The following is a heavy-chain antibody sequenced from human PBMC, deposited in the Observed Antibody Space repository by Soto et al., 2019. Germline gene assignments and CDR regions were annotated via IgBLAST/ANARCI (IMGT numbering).Heavy chain of an antibody. CDR1: GFTFSSYA. D-gene: IGHD2-2*01. V-gene: IGHV3-23*01. J-gene: IGHJ4*02. CDR2: ISGSGGST. CDR3: AKFAYCSSTSCPGGFDY. Sequence: GSLRLSCAASGFTFSSYAMSWVRQAPGKGLEWVSAISGSGGSTYYADSVKGRFTISRDNSKNTLYLQMNSLRAEDTAVYYCAKFAYCSSTSCPGGFDYWGQGTLVTVSS.